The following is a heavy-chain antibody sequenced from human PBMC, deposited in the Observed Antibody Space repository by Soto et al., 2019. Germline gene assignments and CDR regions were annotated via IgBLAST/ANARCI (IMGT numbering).Heavy chain of an antibody. V-gene: IGHV4-4*02. CDR3: VRGPGWYKIVS. D-gene: IGHD6-19*01. CDR1: GDSVISNWW. CDR2: MLPSGNT. Sequence: QLQLQESGPGLVKPSGTMSLPCAVSGDSVISNWWWGWVRQSPGKGVEWFAAMLPSGNTNYSPSLASRVTIAVDKSKIPSPLKITSMTAADTAVYFCVRGPGWYKIVSWGSGILVTLSS. J-gene: IGHJ4*02.